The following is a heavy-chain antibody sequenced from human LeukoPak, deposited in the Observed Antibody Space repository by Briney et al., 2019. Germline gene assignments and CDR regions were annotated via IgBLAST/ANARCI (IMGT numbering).Heavy chain of an antibody. V-gene: IGHV3-33*01. D-gene: IGHD3-22*01. CDR1: GFTFSSYA. CDR2: IWYDGSNK. J-gene: IGHJ4*02. Sequence: PGGSLRLSCAASGFTFSSYAMYWVRQAPGKGPEWVTNIWYDGSNKYYADSVKGRFTISRDNSKNTLYLQMNSLRAEDTAVYYCARGLFNYDNSGLNYWGQGTRVTVSS. CDR3: ARGLFNYDNSGLNY.